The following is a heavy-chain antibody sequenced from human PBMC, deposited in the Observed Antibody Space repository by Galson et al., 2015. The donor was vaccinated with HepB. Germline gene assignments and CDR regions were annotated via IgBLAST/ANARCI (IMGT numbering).Heavy chain of an antibody. J-gene: IGHJ3*02. Sequence: ETLSLTCAVYGGSFSGYYWSWIRQPPGKGLEWIGEINHSGSTNYNPSLKSRVTISVDTSKNQFSLKLSSVTAADTAVYYCASRLQWLVVFAFDIWGQGTMVTVSS. V-gene: IGHV4-34*01. CDR3: ASRLQWLVVFAFDI. CDR1: GGSFSGYY. CDR2: INHSGST. D-gene: IGHD6-19*01.